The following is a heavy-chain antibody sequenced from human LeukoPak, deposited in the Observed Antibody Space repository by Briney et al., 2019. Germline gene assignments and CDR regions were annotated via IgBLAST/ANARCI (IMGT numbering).Heavy chain of an antibody. Sequence: ASVKVSCKASGYTFTGYYMHWVRQAPGQGLEWMGWINPNSGGTNYAQKFQGRVTMTRDTSISTAYMELSRLRSDDTAVYYCVPSSWSAYYFDYWGQGTLATVSS. CDR3: VPSSWSAYYFDY. CDR2: INPNSGGT. V-gene: IGHV1-2*02. CDR1: GYTFTGYY. D-gene: IGHD6-13*01. J-gene: IGHJ4*02.